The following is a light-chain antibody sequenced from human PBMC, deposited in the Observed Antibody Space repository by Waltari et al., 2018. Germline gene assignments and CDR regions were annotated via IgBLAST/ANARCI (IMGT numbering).Light chain of an antibody. CDR1: SSDVGGYNY. CDR3: SSYSTSGTRL. CDR2: EVS. V-gene: IGLV2-14*01. Sequence: QSALTQPASVSGSPGQSITISCTGTSSDVGGYNYVSWYQQHPGKAPKLMIYEVSNRPSGVSNRFSGSKSGNTASLTISGLQADDEAYYYCSSYSTSGTRLFGGGTKVTVL. J-gene: IGLJ2*01.